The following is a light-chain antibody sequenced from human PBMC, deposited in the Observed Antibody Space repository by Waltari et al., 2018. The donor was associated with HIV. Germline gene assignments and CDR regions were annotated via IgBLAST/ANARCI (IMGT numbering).Light chain of an antibody. CDR3: LLSYSGARPVV. V-gene: IGLV7-46*01. CDR1: TGAVTSGHY. Sequence: QAVLTQEPSLTVSPGGTVTLTCGSSTGAVTSGHYPYWFQQKPGQAPRTLIYDTSNKPSWTPARFSGSLLGGKAALTLSGAQPEDEAEYYCLLSYSGARPVVFGGGTKLTVL. J-gene: IGLJ2*01. CDR2: DTS.